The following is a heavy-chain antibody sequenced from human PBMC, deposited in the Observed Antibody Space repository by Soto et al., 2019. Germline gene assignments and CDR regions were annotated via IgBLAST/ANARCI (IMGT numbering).Heavy chain of an antibody. D-gene: IGHD1-26*01. CDR2: IYSGGST. V-gene: IGHV3-53*01. CDR3: ARDRRSHSGSNWFAP. J-gene: IGHJ5*02. CDR1: GFTVSSNY. Sequence: GGSLRLSCAASGFTVSSNYMSGVRQAPGKGLEWVSVIYSGGSTYYADSVKGRFTISRDNSKNTLYLQMNSLRAEDTAVYYCARDRRSHSGSNWFAPRGQGTLVTVSS.